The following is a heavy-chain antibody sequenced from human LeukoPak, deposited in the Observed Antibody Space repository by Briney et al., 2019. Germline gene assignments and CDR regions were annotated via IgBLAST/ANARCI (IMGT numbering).Heavy chain of an antibody. CDR3: AKGSRSKGIAVAGTGY. D-gene: IGHD6-19*01. Sequence: GGSLRLSCAASGFTFSSYAMTWVRLAPGKGLEWVSAISGSGGSTYYADSVTGRFTISRDNSKNTLYLQMNSLRAEDTAVYYCAKGSRSKGIAVAGTGYWGQGTLATVSS. V-gene: IGHV3-23*01. CDR1: GFTFSSYA. J-gene: IGHJ4*02. CDR2: ISGSGGST.